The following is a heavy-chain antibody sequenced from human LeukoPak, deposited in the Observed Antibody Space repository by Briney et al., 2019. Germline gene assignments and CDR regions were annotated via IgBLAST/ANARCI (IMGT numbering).Heavy chain of an antibody. J-gene: IGHJ4*02. V-gene: IGHV4-61*02. D-gene: IGHD3-3*01. Sequence: PSETLSLTCTVSGGSISSGSYYWSWIRQPAGKGLEWIGRIYTSGRTNYNPSLKSRVTISVDTSKNQFSLKLSSVTAADTAVYYCGSGITIFGVVRGPAYWGQGTLVTVSS. CDR2: IYTSGRT. CDR1: GGSISSGSYY. CDR3: GSGITIFGVVRGPAY.